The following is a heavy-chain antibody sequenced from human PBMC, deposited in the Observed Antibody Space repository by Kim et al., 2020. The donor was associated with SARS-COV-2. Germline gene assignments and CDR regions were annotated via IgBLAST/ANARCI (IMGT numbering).Heavy chain of an antibody. CDR2: ISYDGSNK. J-gene: IGHJ4*02. CDR1: GFTFNTYG. D-gene: IGHD1-26*01. Sequence: GGSLRLSCAASGFTFNTYGMHWVRQAPGKGLEWVAVISYDGSNKYNADSVKGRFTISRDNSKNKLYLQMNSLRIEDKAVYYCAKSFSGSYFGYDYWGQGTLVTVSS. V-gene: IGHV3-30*18. CDR3: AKSFSGSYFGYDY.